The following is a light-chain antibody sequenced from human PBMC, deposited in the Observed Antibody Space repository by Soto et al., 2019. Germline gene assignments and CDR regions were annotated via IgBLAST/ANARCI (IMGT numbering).Light chain of an antibody. CDR1: QSGSSTY. Sequence: EIALTQSPGTLSLSPGERATLSCRAIQSGSSTYLAWYRQTPRQAPRLLIYVASSRATGIPDRSSGSGSGTDFSLTISRLDPEDFAVYYCQQYSSSPVTFGGGTKVDIK. CDR3: QQYSSSPVT. J-gene: IGKJ4*01. V-gene: IGKV3-20*01. CDR2: VAS.